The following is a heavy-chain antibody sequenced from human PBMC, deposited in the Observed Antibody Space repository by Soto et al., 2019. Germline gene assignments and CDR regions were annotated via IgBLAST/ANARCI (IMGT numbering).Heavy chain of an antibody. CDR3: ARATYDSGSGAAAADH. J-gene: IGHJ4*02. V-gene: IGHV4-59*01. CDR1: GGSISSYF. CDR2: IYYSGTT. D-gene: IGHD3-10*01. Sequence: SETLSLTCTVSGGSISSYFWSWIRQPPGKGLEWIGYIYYSGTTNYNPSLKSRVTISIDTSKNQFSLRLTSVTAADTAVYFCARATYDSGSGAAAADHWGQGTLVTVSS.